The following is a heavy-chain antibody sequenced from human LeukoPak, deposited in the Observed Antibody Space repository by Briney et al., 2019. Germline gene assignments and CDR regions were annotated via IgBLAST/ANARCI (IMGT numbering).Heavy chain of an antibody. V-gene: IGHV4-39*07. J-gene: IGHJ4*02. CDR1: GGSISSSSYY. D-gene: IGHD2-2*03. CDR3: ARSRRPGDGFFDY. Sequence: SETLSLTCTVSGGSISSSSYYWGWIRQPPGKGLEWIGSIYYSGSTYYNPSLKSRVTISVDTSKNQFSLKLSSVTAADTAVYYCARSRRPGDGFFDYWGQGTLVTVSS. CDR2: IYYSGST.